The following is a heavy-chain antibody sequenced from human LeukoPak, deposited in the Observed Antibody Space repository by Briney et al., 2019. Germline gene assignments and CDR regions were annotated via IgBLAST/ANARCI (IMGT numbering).Heavy chain of an antibody. V-gene: IGHV3-33*06. CDR2: IWYDGNTK. D-gene: IGHD1-26*01. Sequence: GGSLRLSCAASGFTFSSYGMHWVRQAPGKGLEWVAVIWYDGNTKYYADSVKGRFTISRDNSKNTLYLQMNSLRAEDTAVYYCAKDLAYYGENYGMDVWGQGTTVTVSS. J-gene: IGHJ6*02. CDR3: AKDLAYYGENYGMDV. CDR1: GFTFSSYG.